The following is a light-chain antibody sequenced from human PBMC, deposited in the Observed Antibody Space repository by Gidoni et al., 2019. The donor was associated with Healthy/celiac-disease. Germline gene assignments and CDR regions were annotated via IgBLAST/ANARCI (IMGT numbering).Light chain of an antibody. CDR2: YAR. V-gene: IGLV3-21*04. J-gene: IGLJ2*01. CDR3: QVWDSSSDHRGVV. Sequence: SYVLTQPPSVSVAPGKTARLTCGGNNIGSKSVHWYQQKPGQAPVLVIYYARDRPSGIPERFSGANSGNTATLTSSRVEAWDEADYYCQVWDSSSDHRGVVFGGGTKLTVL. CDR1: NIGSKS.